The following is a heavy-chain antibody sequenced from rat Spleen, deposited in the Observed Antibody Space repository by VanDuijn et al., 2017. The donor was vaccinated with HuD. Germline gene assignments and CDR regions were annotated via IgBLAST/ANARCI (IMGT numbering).Heavy chain of an antibody. CDR3: AKDMRHTMGPNVMDA. Sequence: EVQLVESGGGLVQPGRSLKLSCAASGFTFSDYNMAWVRQAPKKGLEWVATIIYDGSRTYYRDSVKGRFTISRDNAKNTLYLQMDSLRSEDTATYYWAKDMRHTMGPNVMDAWGQGASVTVSS. J-gene: IGHJ4*01. CDR2: IIYDGSRT. V-gene: IGHV5S10*01. D-gene: IGHD1-7*01. CDR1: GFTFSDYN.